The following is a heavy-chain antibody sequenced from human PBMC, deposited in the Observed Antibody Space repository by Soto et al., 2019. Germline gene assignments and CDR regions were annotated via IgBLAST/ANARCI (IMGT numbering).Heavy chain of an antibody. CDR3: ARWGVDTALVTEWFDP. V-gene: IGHV4-59*08. CDR2: IYYSGST. CDR1: GGSINSYY. Sequence: SETLSLTCTVSGGSINSYYWSWIRQPPGKGLEWIGYIYYSGSTNYNPSLKSRVTMSVDTSKNQFSLKLSSVTAADTAVYYCARWGVDTALVTEWFDPWGQGTLVTVSS. J-gene: IGHJ5*02. D-gene: IGHD5-18*01.